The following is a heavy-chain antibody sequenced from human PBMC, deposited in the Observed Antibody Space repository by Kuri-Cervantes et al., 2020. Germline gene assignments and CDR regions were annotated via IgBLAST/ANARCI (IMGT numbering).Heavy chain of an antibody. D-gene: IGHD3-22*01. CDR1: GYTFTSYD. Sequence: ASVKVSCKASGYTFTSYDINWVRQATGQGLEWMGWMNPNSGNTGYAQKFQGRVTMTRNTSISTAYMELSSLRTDDTSVYNCARDISTMIEIVYYGMEVWGQGTTVTVSS. CDR2: MNPNSGNT. CDR3: ARDISTMIEIVYYGMEV. V-gene: IGHV1-8*01. J-gene: IGHJ6*02.